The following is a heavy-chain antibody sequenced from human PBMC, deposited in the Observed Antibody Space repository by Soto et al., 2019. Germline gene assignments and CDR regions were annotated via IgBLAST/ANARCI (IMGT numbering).Heavy chain of an antibody. CDR1: GDSVSSNSAA. CDR3: ARDPCDYGDYGVDYYYGMDV. V-gene: IGHV6-1*01. J-gene: IGHJ6*02. Sequence: SQTLSLTCAISGDSVSSNSAAWNWIRQSPSGGLEWLGRTYYRSKWYNDYAVSVKSRITINPDTSKNQFSLQLNSVTPEDTAVYYCARDPCDYGDYGVDYYYGMDVWGQGTTVTVSS. D-gene: IGHD4-17*01. CDR2: TYYRSKWYN.